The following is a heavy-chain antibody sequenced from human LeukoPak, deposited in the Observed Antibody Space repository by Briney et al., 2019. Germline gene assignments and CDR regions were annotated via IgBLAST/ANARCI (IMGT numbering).Heavy chain of an antibody. CDR3: ARNRGADY. V-gene: IGHV3-7*01. Sequence: GGSLRLSCAASGFTLSNYWMSWVRQAPGKGLEWVANINQDGREKYYADSVKGRFAISRDSAKNSLNLQMDSLRAEDTAVYYCARNRGADYWGQGTLVTVSS. D-gene: IGHD3-10*01. J-gene: IGHJ4*02. CDR2: INQDGREK. CDR1: GFTLSNYW.